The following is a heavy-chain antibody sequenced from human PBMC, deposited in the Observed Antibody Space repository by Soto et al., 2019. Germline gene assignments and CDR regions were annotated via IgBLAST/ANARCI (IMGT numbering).Heavy chain of an antibody. CDR2: IFWDDDK. Sequence: QITLKESGPMLVKPTQTLTLTCTFSGFSLSTSGVGVGWIRQPPGKALEWLALIFWDDDKRYSPSLKSRLTITKDTSKNQVVLTMTNMDPVDTATYYCARYMTTVTFYYYYYMDVWGKGTTVTVSS. CDR3: ARYMTTVTFYYYYYMDV. V-gene: IGHV2-5*02. CDR1: GFSLSTSGVG. J-gene: IGHJ6*03. D-gene: IGHD4-17*01.